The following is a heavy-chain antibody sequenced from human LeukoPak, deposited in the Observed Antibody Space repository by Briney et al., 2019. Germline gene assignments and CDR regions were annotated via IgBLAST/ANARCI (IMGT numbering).Heavy chain of an antibody. V-gene: IGHV4-59*01. Sequence: PSETLSLTCAVYGGSFSGYYWSWIRQPPGKGLEWIGHIYYSGSTNYNPSLKSRVTISVDTSKNQFSLKLSSVTAADTAVYYCARGSSGWINYYYYYMDVWGKGTTVTISS. CDR3: ARGSSGWINYYYYYMDV. D-gene: IGHD6-19*01. J-gene: IGHJ6*03. CDR1: GGSFSGYY. CDR2: IYYSGST.